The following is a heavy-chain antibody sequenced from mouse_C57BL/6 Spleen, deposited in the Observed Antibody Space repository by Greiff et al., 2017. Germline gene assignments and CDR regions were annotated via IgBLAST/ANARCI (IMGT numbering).Heavy chain of an antibody. CDR2: IYPSDSET. V-gene: IGHV1-61*01. D-gene: IGHD3-3*01. CDR1: GYTFTSYW. CDR3: AREGAGDY. Sequence: QVQLQQPGAELVRPGSSVKLSCKASGYTFTSYWLDWVKQRPGQGLEWIGNIYPSDSETPYNQKFKDKATLTVDKSSSTAYMQLSSLTSEDSAVYYCAREGAGDYWGQGTTLTVSS. J-gene: IGHJ2*01.